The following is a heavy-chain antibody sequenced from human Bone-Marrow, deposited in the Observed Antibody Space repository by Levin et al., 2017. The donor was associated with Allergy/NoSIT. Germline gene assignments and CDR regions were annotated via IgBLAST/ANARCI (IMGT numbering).Heavy chain of an antibody. D-gene: IGHD3-22*01. J-gene: IGHJ3*02. CDR3: VREFVSSGRAVAFDI. Sequence: GESLKISCAASGFIFSSYVMHWVRQAPGKGLEWVALISIDEKNKQYGDFVKGRFTISRDKSKNPLYLQMDSLRVEDTAVYYCVREFVSSGRAVAFDIWGQGTVVSVSS. V-gene: IGHV3-30*03. CDR1: GFIFSSYV. CDR2: ISIDEKNK.